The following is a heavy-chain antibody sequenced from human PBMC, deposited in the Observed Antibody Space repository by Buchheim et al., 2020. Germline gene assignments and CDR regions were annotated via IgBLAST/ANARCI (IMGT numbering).Heavy chain of an antibody. CDR3: AKDVYGSGSFIAGFDY. V-gene: IGHV3-23*01. CDR1: GFTFSSYA. CDR2: ISGSGGST. D-gene: IGHD3-10*01. Sequence: EVQLLESGGGLVQPGGYRRLSCAASGFTFSSYAMSWVRQAPGKGLEWVSAISGSGGSTYYADSVKGRFTISRDTSKNQLYLQMNSLRAEDTAVYYCAKDVYGSGSFIAGFDYWGQGTL. J-gene: IGHJ4*02.